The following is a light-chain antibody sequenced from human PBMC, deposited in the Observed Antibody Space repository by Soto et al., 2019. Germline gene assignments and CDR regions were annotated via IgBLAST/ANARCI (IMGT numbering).Light chain of an antibody. Sequence: EIVLTQSPGTLSLSPGERATLSCRASQTVTSNYLAWYQRKPGQAPRLLIYGASIRATDIPDRFSGSGSGTDVTLTITRLEPEDFAVYFWQQYAGSPSTFGQGTKVEIK. V-gene: IGKV3-20*01. CDR1: QTVTSNY. CDR3: QQYAGSPST. CDR2: GAS. J-gene: IGKJ1*01.